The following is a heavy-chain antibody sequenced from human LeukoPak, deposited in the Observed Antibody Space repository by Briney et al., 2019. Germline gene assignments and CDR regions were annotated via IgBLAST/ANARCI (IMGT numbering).Heavy chain of an antibody. Sequence: GGSLRLSCAASGFTFSDYSMNWVRQAPGKGLEWVSSISSSSNYIYYADSVKGRFTISRHNAKNSLYLQMNGLRVEDTAVYYCVKDYQVGNSPAFGDYWGQGTLVTISS. V-gene: IGHV3-21*04. J-gene: IGHJ4*02. CDR3: VKDYQVGNSPAFGDY. CDR2: ISSSSNYI. D-gene: IGHD1-26*01. CDR1: GFTFSDYS.